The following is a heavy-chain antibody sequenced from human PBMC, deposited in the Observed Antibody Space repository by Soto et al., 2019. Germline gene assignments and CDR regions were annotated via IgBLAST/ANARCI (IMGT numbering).Heavy chain of an antibody. V-gene: IGHV1-3*01. J-gene: IGHJ4*02. CDR3: ARDDSGYSGSHYIDYFNF. D-gene: IGHD1-26*01. CDR2: IQGGNDNT. CDR1: GYTFTSYA. Sequence: EASVKVSCKASGYTFTSYAIHWVRQAPGQSLEWMGWIQGGNDNTYYSQRFQGRLTFTRDTSPGTTYMELSSLTSEDTAIYYCARDDSGYSGSHYIDYFNFWGQGTLVTVSS.